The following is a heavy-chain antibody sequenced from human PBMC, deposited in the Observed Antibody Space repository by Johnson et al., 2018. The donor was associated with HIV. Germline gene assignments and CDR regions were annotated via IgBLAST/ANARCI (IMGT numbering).Heavy chain of an antibody. J-gene: IGHJ3*02. Sequence: MLLVESGGGLVQPGGSLRLSCAASGFTFSDHYMDWVRQAPGKGLEWVGRSRNKANSYTTEYAASVKGRFTISRDDSKNSLYLQMNSLRAEDTALYYCARDGTTGPSGDAFDIWGQGTMVTVSS. V-gene: IGHV3-72*01. D-gene: IGHD4-17*01. CDR1: GFTFSDHY. CDR2: SRNKANSYTT. CDR3: ARDGTTGPSGDAFDI.